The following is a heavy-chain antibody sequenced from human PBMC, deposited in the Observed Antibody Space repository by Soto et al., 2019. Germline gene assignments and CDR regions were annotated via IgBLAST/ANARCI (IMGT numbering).Heavy chain of an antibody. Sequence: SETLALTCTVSSASISVFYWSWIRNTPGKGLEWIGQINPTGGTNYNPSLKSRLTISVDTSKKQFSLKLTSVTAADTAVYYCASLAGGNWLDPSGQGTLVTVSS. V-gene: IGHV4-59*01. D-gene: IGHD2-8*02. CDR2: INPTGGT. J-gene: IGHJ5*02. CDR1: SASISVFY. CDR3: ASLAGGNWLDP.